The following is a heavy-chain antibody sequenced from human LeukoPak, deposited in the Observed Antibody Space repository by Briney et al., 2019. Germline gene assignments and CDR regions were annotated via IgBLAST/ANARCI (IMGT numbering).Heavy chain of an antibody. J-gene: IGHJ4*02. CDR1: GGSISSNY. CDR3: ARLVVSSWYHEVLLGRDY. D-gene: IGHD6-13*01. Sequence: SETLSLTCTVSGGSISSNYWSWIRQPAGKGLEWIGRISASGSTNYNPSLKSRVTMSVDTSKNQFSLKLSSVTAADTAVYYCARLVVSSWYHEVLLGRDYWGQGTLVTVSS. CDR2: ISASGST. V-gene: IGHV4-4*07.